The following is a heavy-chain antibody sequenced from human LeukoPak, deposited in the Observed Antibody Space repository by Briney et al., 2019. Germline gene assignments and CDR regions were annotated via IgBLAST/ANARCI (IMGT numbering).Heavy chain of an antibody. Sequence: GGSLRLSCAASGFTFSSYWMSWVRQAPGKGLEWVANIKQDGSEKYYVDSVKGRFTISRDNSKNTLYLQMNSLRAEDTAVYYCAKDKYDSSGYYTPYXFDYWXXXTXVTV. J-gene: IGHJ4*02. V-gene: IGHV3-7*03. D-gene: IGHD3-22*01. CDR1: GFTFSSYW. CDR2: IKQDGSEK. CDR3: AKDKYDSSGYYTPYXFDY.